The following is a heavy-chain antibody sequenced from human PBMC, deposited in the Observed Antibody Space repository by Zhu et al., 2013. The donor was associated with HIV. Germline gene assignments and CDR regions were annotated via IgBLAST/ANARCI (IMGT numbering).Heavy chain of an antibody. CDR3: ARDTKQLWYFDL. Sequence: SVKVSCKAYWTAPSAAXLSAGCDRPLDKGLXGWRIIPIFGTANYAQKFQGRVTITXDKSTSTAYMELSSLRSEDTAVYYCARDTKQLWYFDLWGRGTLVTVSS. J-gene: IGHJ2*01. V-gene: IGHV1-69*06. D-gene: IGHD6-13*01. CDR2: IIPIFGTA. CDR1: TAPSAAXL.